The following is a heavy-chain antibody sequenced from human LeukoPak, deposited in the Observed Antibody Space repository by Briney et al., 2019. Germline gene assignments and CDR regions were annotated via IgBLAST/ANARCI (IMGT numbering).Heavy chain of an antibody. CDR3: ARGVFSGADFDWLLPFDY. D-gene: IGHD3-9*01. CDR2: IYYRGST. J-gene: IGHJ4*02. V-gene: IGHV4-59*08. CDR1: GGSISSYY. Sequence: SETLSLTCTVSGGSISSYYWSWIRQPPGKELEWIGYIYYRGSTNYNPSLKSRVTISVDTSKNQFSLKLSSVTAADTAVYYCARGVFSGADFDWLLPFDYWGQGTLVTVSS.